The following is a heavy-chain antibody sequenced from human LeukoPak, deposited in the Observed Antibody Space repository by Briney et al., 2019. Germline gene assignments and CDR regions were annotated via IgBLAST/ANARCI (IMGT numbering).Heavy chain of an antibody. V-gene: IGHV4-39*01. CDR1: GGSISSSSYY. Sequence: PSETLSLTCTVSGGSISSSSYYWGWIRQPPGKGLKWIGSIYYSGSTYYNPSLKSRVTISVDTSKNQFSLKLSSVTAADTAVYYCARSYSYGHSSRALDYWGQGTLVTVSS. CDR3: ARSYSYGHSSRALDY. CDR2: IYYSGST. D-gene: IGHD5-18*01. J-gene: IGHJ4*02.